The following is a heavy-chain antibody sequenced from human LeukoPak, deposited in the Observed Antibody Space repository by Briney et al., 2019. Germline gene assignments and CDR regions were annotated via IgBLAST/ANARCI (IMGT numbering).Heavy chain of an antibody. CDR3: AKVHYTASFPGSFPGRNYFDS. Sequence: GGSLRLSCTVSGFAFSGYAMSWVRQAPGKGPEWVSSIGARGDVTYSADSVKGRFTISRDNSKRTLFLQMNSLRAEDTAVYYCAKVHYTASFPGSFPGRNYFDSWRQGSLVTVSS. V-gene: IGHV3-23*01. CDR1: GFAFSGYA. J-gene: IGHJ4*02. CDR2: IGARGDVT. D-gene: IGHD1-26*01.